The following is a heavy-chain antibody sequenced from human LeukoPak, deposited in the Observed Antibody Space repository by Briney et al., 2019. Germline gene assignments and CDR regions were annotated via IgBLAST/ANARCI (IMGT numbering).Heavy chain of an antibody. J-gene: IGHJ4*02. CDR1: GFTFSNAW. D-gene: IGHD3-3*01. CDR3: LYFWSGSSLVDY. Sequence: GGSLRLSCAASGFTFSNAWMSWVRQAPGKRLEWVGRIKSKTDGGTADYAAPVKGRFTISRDDSKNTPYLEMYSLKTEDTAMYYCLYFWSGSSLVDYWGQGTLVTVSS. V-gene: IGHV3-15*01. CDR2: IKSKTDGGTA.